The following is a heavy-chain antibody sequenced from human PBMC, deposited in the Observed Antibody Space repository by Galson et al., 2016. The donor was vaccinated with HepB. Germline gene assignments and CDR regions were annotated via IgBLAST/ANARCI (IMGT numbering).Heavy chain of an antibody. J-gene: IGHJ2*01. Sequence: VKVSCKASGDTFTNYAVHWVRQAPGQWLEWMGWINTGNGATKYLQKFQGRVTFTRDTSANIAYMELSSLRSEDTAVYYCTLGCSRTFCSPLRYFDLWGRGTLVTVSS. D-gene: IGHD2-2*01. V-gene: IGHV1-3*04. CDR2: INTGNGAT. CDR1: GDTFTNYA. CDR3: TLGCSRTFCSPLRYFDL.